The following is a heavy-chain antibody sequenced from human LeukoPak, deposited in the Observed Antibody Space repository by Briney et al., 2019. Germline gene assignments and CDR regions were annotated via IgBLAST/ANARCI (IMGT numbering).Heavy chain of an antibody. V-gene: IGHV3-66*01. CDR1: GFTVSSNY. CDR2: IYNVGST. Sequence: GGSLRLSCAASGFTVSSNYMSWVSQAPGKGLEWVSVIYNVGSTYFADSVKGRFTISRDNSKNTLYLQMNSLTAEDTAVYYCARDGGSYYFDYWGQGTLVTVSS. CDR3: ARDGGSYYFDY. J-gene: IGHJ4*02. D-gene: IGHD1-26*01.